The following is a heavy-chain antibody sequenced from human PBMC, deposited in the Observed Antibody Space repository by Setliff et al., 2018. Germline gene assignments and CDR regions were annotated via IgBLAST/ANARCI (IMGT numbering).Heavy chain of an antibody. CDR1: GFTFSSDP. CDR3: AKDPHPAYCGGDCSFT. J-gene: IGHJ4*02. D-gene: IGHD2-21*02. Sequence: GGSLRLSCAASGFTFSSDPMNWVRQAPGKGLEWISLIGHDDITYYADSVKGRFTVSRDISKNTVYLQMSTLRAEDTAMYYCAKDPHPAYCGGDCSFTWGQGTLVTVSS. CDR2: IGHDDIT. V-gene: IGHV3-23*01.